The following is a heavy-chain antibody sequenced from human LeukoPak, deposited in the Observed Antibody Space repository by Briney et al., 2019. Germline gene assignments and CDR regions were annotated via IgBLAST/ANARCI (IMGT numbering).Heavy chain of an antibody. J-gene: IGHJ6*02. D-gene: IGHD3-3*01. CDR2: ISAYNGNT. CDR1: GYTFTSYG. CDR3: ARLNNFWSGYYYYYGMDV. Sequence: ASVKVSCKASGYTFTSYGISWVRQAPGQGLEWMGWISAYNGNTNYAQKLQGRVTMTTDTSTSTAYMELSSLRSEDTAVYYCARLNNFWSGYYYYYGMDVWGQGTTVTVSS. V-gene: IGHV1-18*01.